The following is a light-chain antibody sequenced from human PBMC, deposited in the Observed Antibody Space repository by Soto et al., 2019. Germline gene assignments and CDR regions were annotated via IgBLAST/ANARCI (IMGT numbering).Light chain of an antibody. CDR2: AES. V-gene: IGKV3-20*01. CDR3: QKYGTSPAT. J-gene: IGKJ1*01. Sequence: DILLTQSPSTLSLSPGEGDTLSCRVSQSVTVNSLAWYQQKTGQAPRILIYAESTRAAAVPDRFTGSGSGTDLDLTISRLEPEDFAVYYCQKYGTSPATCGQGTKVDIK. CDR1: QSVTVNS.